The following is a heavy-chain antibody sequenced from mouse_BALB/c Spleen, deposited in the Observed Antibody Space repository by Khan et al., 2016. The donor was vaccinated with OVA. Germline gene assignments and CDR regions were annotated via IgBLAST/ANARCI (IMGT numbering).Heavy chain of an antibody. Sequence: VQLKESGTVLARPGASVKMSCKASGYTFTSYWMHWVKQRPGQGLEWIGDIYPGNTDTNYNQKFKGKATLTAVTSTSTAYMQLYSLTNEDSAVYYCTRRNWDVAWFAYWGQGTLVTVSA. CDR1: GYTFTSYW. D-gene: IGHD4-1*01. J-gene: IGHJ3*01. CDR3: TRRNWDVAWFAY. V-gene: IGHV1-5*01. CDR2: IYPGNTDT.